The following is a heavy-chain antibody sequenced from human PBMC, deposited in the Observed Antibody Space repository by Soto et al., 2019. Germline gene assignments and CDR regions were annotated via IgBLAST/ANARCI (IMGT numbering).Heavy chain of an antibody. Sequence: GGSLRLSCAASGFTFSSYSMNWVRQAPGKGLEWVSSISSSSSYIYYADSVKGRFTISRDNAKNSLYLQMNSLRAEDTGVYFCARDRLSGGGGFDYWGQGTLVTVSS. V-gene: IGHV3-21*01. D-gene: IGHD3-16*01. CDR2: ISSSSSYI. J-gene: IGHJ4*02. CDR3: ARDRLSGGGGFDY. CDR1: GFTFSSYS.